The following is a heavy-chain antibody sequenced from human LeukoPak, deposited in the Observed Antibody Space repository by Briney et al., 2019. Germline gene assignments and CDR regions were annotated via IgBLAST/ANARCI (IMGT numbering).Heavy chain of an antibody. CDR1: GYTFSSYG. Sequence: ASVKVSCKASGYTFSSYGIIWVRQAPGQGLQLMGWVSPFNGNTDYAPKLQGRVTMTTDTSTTTAYMELRSLTSDDTAVYYCARRGGSYSHSDFWGQGTLVTVSS. V-gene: IGHV1-18*01. CDR2: VSPFNGNT. J-gene: IGHJ4*02. D-gene: IGHD1-26*01. CDR3: ARRGGSYSHSDF.